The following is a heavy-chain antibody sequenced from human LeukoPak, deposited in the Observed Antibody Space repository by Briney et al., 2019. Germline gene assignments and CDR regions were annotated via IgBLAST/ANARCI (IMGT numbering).Heavy chain of an antibody. CDR2: IIPILGIA. V-gene: IGHV1-69*04. Sequence: SVKVSCKASGGTFSSYAISWVRQAPGQGLEWMGRIIPILGIANYAQKFQGRVTITADKSTSTAYMELSSLRSEDMAVYYCARDGSGYSSGWYRIDYWGQGTLVTVSS. J-gene: IGHJ4*02. CDR3: ARDGSGYSSGWYRIDY. CDR1: GGTFSSYA. D-gene: IGHD6-19*01.